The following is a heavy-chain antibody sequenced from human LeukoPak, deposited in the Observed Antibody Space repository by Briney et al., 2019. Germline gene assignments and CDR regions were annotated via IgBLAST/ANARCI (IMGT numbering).Heavy chain of an antibody. J-gene: IGHJ3*02. CDR3: ARRDLGRAFDI. CDR1: GFTFSSYA. D-gene: IGHD3-3*01. V-gene: IGHV3-30-3*01. CDR2: ISYDGSNK. Sequence: GRSLRVYCAASGFTFSSYAMHWVRQAPGKGLEWVAVISYDGSNKYYADSVKGRFTISRDNSKNTLYLQMNSLRAEDTAVYYCARRDLGRAFDIWGQGTMVTVSS.